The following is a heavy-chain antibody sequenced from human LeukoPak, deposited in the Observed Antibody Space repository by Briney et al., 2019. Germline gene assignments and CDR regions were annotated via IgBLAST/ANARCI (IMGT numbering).Heavy chain of an antibody. CDR1: GGSFSGYY. V-gene: IGHV4-34*01. Sequence: PSETLSLTCAVYGGSFSGYYWSWIRQPPGKGLEWIGEINHSGSTNYNPSLKSRVTISVDTSKNQFSLKLSSVTAADTAAYYCASIAAAGAYYYYYYMDVWGKGTTVTVSS. J-gene: IGHJ6*03. CDR2: INHSGST. D-gene: IGHD6-13*01. CDR3: ASIAAAGAYYYYYYMDV.